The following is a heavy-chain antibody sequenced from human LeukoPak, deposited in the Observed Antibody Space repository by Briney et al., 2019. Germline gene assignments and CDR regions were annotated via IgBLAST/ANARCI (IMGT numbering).Heavy chain of an antibody. CDR2: ISSTGTYI. V-gene: IGHV3-21*01. CDR1: GFTFSSSTFGSYT. Sequence: GGSLRLSCATSGFTFSSSTFGSYTMNWVRQAPGKGLEWVSSISSTGTYIYYTDSVKGRFTISRDIANSLLYLQMNSLRADDMAVYYCARDLDYSTGFDYWGQGTLVTVSS. D-gene: IGHD4-11*01. CDR3: ARDLDYSTGFDY. J-gene: IGHJ4*02.